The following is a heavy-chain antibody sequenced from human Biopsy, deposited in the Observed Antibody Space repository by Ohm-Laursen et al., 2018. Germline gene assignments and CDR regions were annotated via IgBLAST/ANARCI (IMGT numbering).Heavy chain of an antibody. CDR2: TYYRGTS. CDR3: AAFPFSGGPAFDI. J-gene: IGHJ3*02. Sequence: PGTLSLTCSVSGGSAGDYFLSWIRLVPGKRPEWIGYTYYRGTSENNPSLRSRVTTSVDISRNQFFLNMKSVTGADTAVYYCAAFPFSGGPAFDIWGQGTTVIVSS. D-gene: IGHD2/OR15-2a*01. CDR1: GGSAGDYF. V-gene: IGHV4-59*02.